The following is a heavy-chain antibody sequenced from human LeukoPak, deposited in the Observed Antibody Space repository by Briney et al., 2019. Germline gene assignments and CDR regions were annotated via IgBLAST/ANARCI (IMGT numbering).Heavy chain of an antibody. V-gene: IGHV3-9*01. Sequence: GGSLRLSCAASGFTFDDYAMHWVRQAPGKGLEWVSGISWNSGSIGYADSVKGRFTISRDNAKNSLYLQMNSLRAEDTALYYCATLVGATWGVDYWGQGTLVTVSS. D-gene: IGHD1-26*01. J-gene: IGHJ4*02. CDR1: GFTFDDYA. CDR3: ATLVGATWGVDY. CDR2: ISWNSGSI.